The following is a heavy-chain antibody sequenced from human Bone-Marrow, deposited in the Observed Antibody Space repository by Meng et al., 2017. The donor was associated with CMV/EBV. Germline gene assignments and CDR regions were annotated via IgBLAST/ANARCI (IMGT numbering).Heavy chain of an antibody. V-gene: IGHV3-48*04. Sequence: GESLKISCAASGFTFSSYSMNWVRQAPGKGLEWVSYISSSSSTIYYADSVKGRFTISRDNAKNSLYLQMNSLRAEDTAVYYCAKDGREIRSSDPSPSSNWFDPWGQGTLVTVSS. CDR2: ISSSSSTI. CDR3: AKDGREIRSSDPSPSSNWFDP. J-gene: IGHJ5*02. CDR1: GFTFSSYS. D-gene: IGHD3-9*01.